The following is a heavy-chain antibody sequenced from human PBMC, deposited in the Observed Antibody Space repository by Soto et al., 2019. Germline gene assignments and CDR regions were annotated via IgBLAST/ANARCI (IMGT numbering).Heavy chain of an antibody. CDR1: GGSIISGDYY. CDR3: ARSQLELLRLDY. J-gene: IGHJ4*02. V-gene: IGHV4-30-4*01. CDR2: IYYSGST. Sequence: NPSETLSLTCTVSGGSIISGDYYLICIRQPPGKGLELIGYIYYSGSTYYNPSLKSRVTISVDTSKNQFSLKLSSVTAADTAVYYCARSQLELLRLDYWGQGTLVTVSS. D-gene: IGHD1-7*01.